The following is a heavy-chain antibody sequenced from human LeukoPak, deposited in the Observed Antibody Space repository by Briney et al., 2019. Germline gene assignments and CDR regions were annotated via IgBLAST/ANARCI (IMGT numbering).Heavy chain of an antibody. CDR2: ISAYNGNT. J-gene: IGHJ4*02. CDR3: ARDRWNIDYGDYIWWDY. V-gene: IGHV1-18*01. Sequence: ASVKVSCKASGYTFTSYGISWVRQAPGQGLEWMGWISAYNGNTNYAQKLQGRVTMTTDTSTSTAYMELRSLRSDDTAVYYCARDRWNIDYGDYIWWDYWGQGTLVTVSS. D-gene: IGHD4-17*01. CDR1: GYTFTSYG.